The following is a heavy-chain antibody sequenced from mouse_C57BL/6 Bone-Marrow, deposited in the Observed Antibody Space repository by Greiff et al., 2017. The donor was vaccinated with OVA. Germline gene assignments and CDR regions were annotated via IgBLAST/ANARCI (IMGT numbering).Heavy chain of an antibody. Sequence: DVMLVESGGGLVQPGGSLKLSCAASGFTFSDYYMYWVRQTPEKRLEWVAYISNGGGSTYYPDTVKGRFTISRDNAKNTLYLQMSSLKSEDTAMYYCTRDPITTVVATNAMDYWGQGTSVTVSS. V-gene: IGHV5-12*01. CDR2: ISNGGGST. CDR1: GFTFSDYY. D-gene: IGHD1-1*01. J-gene: IGHJ4*01. CDR3: TRDPITTVVATNAMDY.